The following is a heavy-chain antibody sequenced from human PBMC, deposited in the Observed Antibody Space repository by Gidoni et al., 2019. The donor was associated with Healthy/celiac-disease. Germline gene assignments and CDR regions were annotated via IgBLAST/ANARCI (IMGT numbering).Heavy chain of an antibody. V-gene: IGHV3-23*01. D-gene: IGHD3-16*02. CDR1: GFTFSRYA. Sequence: EVQLLESGGGLVQPGGSLRLSGAASGFTFSRYARSWVRQAPGKGLEWVSAISGSGGSTYYADSVKGRFTISRDNSKNTLYLQMNSLRAEDTAVYYCAKAPIISIWGSYRYPFDYWGQGTLVTVSS. CDR2: ISGSGGST. CDR3: AKAPIISIWGSYRYPFDY. J-gene: IGHJ4*02.